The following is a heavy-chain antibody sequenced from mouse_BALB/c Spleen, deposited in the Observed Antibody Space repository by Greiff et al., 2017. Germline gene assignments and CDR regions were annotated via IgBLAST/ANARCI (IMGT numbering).Heavy chain of an antibody. J-gene: IGHJ1*01. Sequence: EVKVEESGAELVKPGASVKLSCTASGFNIKDTYMHWVKQRPEQGLEWIGRIDPANGNTKYDPKFQGKATITADTSSNTAYLQLSSLTSEDTAVYYCATLTGVDWYFDVWGAGTTVTVSS. CDR3: ATLTGVDWYFDV. CDR2: IDPANGNT. D-gene: IGHD4-1*01. V-gene: IGHV14-3*02. CDR1: GFNIKDTY.